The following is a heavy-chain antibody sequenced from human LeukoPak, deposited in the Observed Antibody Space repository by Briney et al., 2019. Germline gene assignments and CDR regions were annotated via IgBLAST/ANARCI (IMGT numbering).Heavy chain of an antibody. J-gene: IGHJ6*02. CDR2: ISWNSGNI. V-gene: IGHV3-9*01. Sequence: PGGSLRLSCETSGFNFEDYAMYWVPQAPGKGLERVAGISWNSGNIGYAVSVKGRLTISRDNAKNSQYLQMNSLRAEDTALYFCAKDAWRRVFYYGMDVWGQGTTVAVSS. CDR3: AKDAWRRVFYYGMDV. CDR1: GFNFEDYA. D-gene: IGHD5-12*01.